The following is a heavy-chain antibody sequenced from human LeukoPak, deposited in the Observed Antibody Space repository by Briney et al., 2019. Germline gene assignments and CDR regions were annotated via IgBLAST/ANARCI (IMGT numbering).Heavy chain of an antibody. V-gene: IGHV2-70*12. CDR1: GFSLNTRAMC. CDR3: ASGLSWNFDY. J-gene: IGHJ4*02. D-gene: IGHD2-15*01. Sequence: SGPTLVNPTQTLTLTCTFSGFSLNTRAMCVSWIRQPPGKALEWLAFIDWNDDKYYSTSLKTRLTISKDTTKIQVVLTMTYMDPVDTATYYCASGLSWNFDYWGQGTLVTVSS. CDR2: IDWNDDK.